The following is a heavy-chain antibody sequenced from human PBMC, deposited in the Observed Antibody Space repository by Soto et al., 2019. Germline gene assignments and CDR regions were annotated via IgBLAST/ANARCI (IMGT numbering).Heavy chain of an antibody. CDR2: IFHSGST. Sequence: SETLSLTCTVSGGSISSYYWSWIRQPPGKGLEWIGNIFHSGSTNYKASLKSRVTISLDTSKNQLSLKLNSVTAADAAVYYCARHSNIAASQFDHWGQGTLVTVSS. CDR3: ARHSNIAASQFDH. CDR1: GGSISSYY. D-gene: IGHD6-6*01. J-gene: IGHJ4*02. V-gene: IGHV4-59*01.